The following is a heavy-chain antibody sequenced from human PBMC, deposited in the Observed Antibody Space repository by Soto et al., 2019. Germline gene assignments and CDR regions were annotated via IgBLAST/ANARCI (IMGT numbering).Heavy chain of an antibody. V-gene: IGHV1-2*02. D-gene: IGHD3-10*01. CDR3: ARVSMGSAPPLDY. CDR2: INPNSGGT. Sequence: GASVKVSCKASGYTFTGYYMHWVRQAPGQVLEWMGWINPNSGGTNYAQKFQGRVTMTRDTSISTAYMELSGLRSDDTAVYYCARVSMGSAPPLDYGGQGTLVTVSS. CDR1: GYTFTGYY. J-gene: IGHJ4*02.